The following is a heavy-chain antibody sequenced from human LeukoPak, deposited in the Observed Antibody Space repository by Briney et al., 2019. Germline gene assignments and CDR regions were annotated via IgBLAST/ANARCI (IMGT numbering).Heavy chain of an antibody. CDR3: AKKGMEDILTGYYGHYYYYMDV. CDR1: GFTFSGYA. D-gene: IGHD3-9*01. J-gene: IGHJ6*03. Sequence: GGSLRLSCAASGFTFSGYAMSWVRQAPGKGLEWVSAVSGSGGSTYYADSVKGRFTISRDNSKNTPYLQMNSLRAEGTAVYYCAKKGMEDILTGYYGHYYYYMDVCGKGTTVTVSS. V-gene: IGHV3-23*01. CDR2: VSGSGGST.